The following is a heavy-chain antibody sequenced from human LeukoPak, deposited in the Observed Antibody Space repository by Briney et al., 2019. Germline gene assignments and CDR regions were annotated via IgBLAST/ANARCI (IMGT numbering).Heavy chain of an antibody. V-gene: IGHV1-8*01. Sequence: VASVRVSCKASGYTFTSYDINWVRQAPGQGLEWLGWLSPDSGNTAYAQKFQGRVTMTRDTSISTVYMELSSLRSDDTAVYYCMRGEGILGSYWGQGTLVTVSS. J-gene: IGHJ4*02. CDR2: LSPDSGNT. CDR3: MRGEGILGSY. D-gene: IGHD1-26*01. CDR1: GYTFTSYD.